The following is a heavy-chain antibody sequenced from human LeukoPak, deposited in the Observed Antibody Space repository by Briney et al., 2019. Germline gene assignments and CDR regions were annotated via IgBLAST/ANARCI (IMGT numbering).Heavy chain of an antibody. Sequence: SETLSLTCTVSGGSISSYYWSWIRQPPGKGLEWIGYISYSGSTNYNPSLKSRVTISEDTSRNQFSLKLNSVTAADTAVYYCARGSGTYYYDSGGYLNWFDPWGQGILVTVSS. CDR1: GGSISSYY. CDR2: ISYSGST. V-gene: IGHV4-59*08. CDR3: ARGSGTYYYDSGGYLNWFDP. J-gene: IGHJ5*02. D-gene: IGHD3-22*01.